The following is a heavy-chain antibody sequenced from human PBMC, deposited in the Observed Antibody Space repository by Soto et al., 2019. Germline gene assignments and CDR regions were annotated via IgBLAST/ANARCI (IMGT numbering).Heavy chain of an antibody. D-gene: IGHD3-9*01. CDR3: ARVTGDYYFDY. CDR2: IYYNGST. J-gene: IGHJ4*02. Sequence: SETLSLTCTVSAGSISSGAYYWTWIRQHPGKGLEWIGYIYYNGSTYYNPSLKSRVTISVDTSKNQFSLKLTSVTAADTAVYYCARVTGDYYFDYWGQGTLVTVSS. CDR1: AGSISSGAYY. V-gene: IGHV4-31*03.